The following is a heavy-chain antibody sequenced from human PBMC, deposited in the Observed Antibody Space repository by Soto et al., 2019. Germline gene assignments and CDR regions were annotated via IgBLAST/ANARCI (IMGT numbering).Heavy chain of an antibody. J-gene: IGHJ6*02. V-gene: IGHV3-74*03. CDR3: ARDSYAPHV. Sequence: GGSLRLYCAASGCPFSNYCLHWVRQAPGKGLVWVSRINIDGSGTTYADSVKGRFTISRDNAKNTVFLEMKNLRAEDTAVYYCARDSYAPHVWGQGTTVTGSS. CDR1: GCPFSNYC. CDR2: INIDGSGT. D-gene: IGHD4-17*01.